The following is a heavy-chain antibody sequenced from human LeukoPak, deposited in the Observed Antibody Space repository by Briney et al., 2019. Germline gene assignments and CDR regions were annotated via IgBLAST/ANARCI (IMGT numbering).Heavy chain of an antibody. D-gene: IGHD2-2*01. CDR1: GFTFSSYS. CDR2: ISSSSSTI. V-gene: IGHV3-48*02. Sequence: GGSLRLSCAASGFTFSSYSTNWVRQAPGKGVDWVSYISSSSSTIYYADSVKGRFTISRDNAKNSLYLQMNSLREQDRALYYCSSSDIVVVPAASHFDYWGQGTLVTVSS. J-gene: IGHJ4*02. CDR3: SSSDIVVVPAASHFDY.